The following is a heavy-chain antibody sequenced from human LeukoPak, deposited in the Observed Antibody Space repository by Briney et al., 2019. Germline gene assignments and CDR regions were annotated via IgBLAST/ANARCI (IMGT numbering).Heavy chain of an antibody. J-gene: IGHJ3*02. CDR2: IYPGDSDT. CDR3: ASPRMAYCGGDCYGRLSTPQNDAFDI. D-gene: IGHD2-21*02. CDR1: GYSFTSYW. Sequence: GDSLKISCKGSGYSFTSYWIGWVRQMPGKGLEWMGIIYPGDSDTRYSPSFQGQVTISADKSISTAYLQWSSLKASDTAMYYCASPRMAYCGGDCYGRLSTPQNDAFDIWGQGTMVTVSS. V-gene: IGHV5-51*01.